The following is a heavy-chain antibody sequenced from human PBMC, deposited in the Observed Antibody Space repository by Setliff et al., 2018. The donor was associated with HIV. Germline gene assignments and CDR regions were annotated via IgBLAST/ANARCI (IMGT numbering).Heavy chain of an antibody. CDR1: DDSINKGAIY. CDR3: GRTMTYYYLCMDV. V-gene: IGHV4-4*02. CDR2: IYHGGNT. Sequence: SETLSLTCTVSDDSINKGAIYWTWVRQPPGKGLEWIGQIYHGGNTRYNPSLKSRLTMSIDKSKNQVSLELSSVTAADTAVYYCGRTMTYYYLCMDVWGNGTTVTVSS. J-gene: IGHJ6*03.